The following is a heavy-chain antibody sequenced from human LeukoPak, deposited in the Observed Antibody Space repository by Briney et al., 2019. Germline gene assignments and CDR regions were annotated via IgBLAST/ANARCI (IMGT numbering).Heavy chain of an antibody. Sequence: GGSLRLSCAASGFTFSSYAMHWVRQAPGKGLEWVAVISYDGSNKYYADSVKGRFTISRDNSKNTLYLQMNSLRAEDTAVYYCARDSGMAAAGTEYFQHWGQGTLVTVSS. CDR3: ARDSGMAAAGTEYFQH. V-gene: IGHV3-30-3*01. J-gene: IGHJ1*01. D-gene: IGHD6-13*01. CDR1: GFTFSSYA. CDR2: ISYDGSNK.